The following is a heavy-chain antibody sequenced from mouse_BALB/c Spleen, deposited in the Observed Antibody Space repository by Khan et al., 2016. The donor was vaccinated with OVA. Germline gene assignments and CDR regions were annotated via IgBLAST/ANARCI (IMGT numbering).Heavy chain of an antibody. CDR3: ARASYRYVGSSAIDY. CDR1: GFSLSRYN. V-gene: IGHV2-6-4*01. J-gene: IGHJ4*01. D-gene: IGHD2-14*01. Sequence: QVQLKESGPGPVAPSQSLSITCTVSGFSLSRYNIHWIRQPPGKGLEWLGMIWGGGGTDYNSTLKSRLSISKDNSKSHVFLKMSILPTDAPAMSYYARASYRYVGSSAIDYWGQGTSVTVSS. CDR2: IWGGGGT.